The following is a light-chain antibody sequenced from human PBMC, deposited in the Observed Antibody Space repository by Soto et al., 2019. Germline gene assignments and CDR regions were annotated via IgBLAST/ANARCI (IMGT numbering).Light chain of an antibody. V-gene: IGKV3-15*01. CDR2: DAS. CDR1: QSVDSD. CDR3: QQYKWWPPRT. Sequence: EVVMTQSPATLSVSPGERAALSCRASQSVDSDLAWYQQRPGQAPRLLIYDASTRATGIPPMFSGTGSGTEFTLTISSLQSEDFAVYYCQQYKWWPPRTFGQGTKVEIK. J-gene: IGKJ1*01.